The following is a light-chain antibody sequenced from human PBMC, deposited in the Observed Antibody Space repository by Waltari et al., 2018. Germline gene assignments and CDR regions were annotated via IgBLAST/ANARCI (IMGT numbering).Light chain of an antibody. J-gene: IGLJ2*01. CDR3: QVWDSSSDHVV. Sequence: SYVLTQPPPASVSPGQTARLTCGGNNIGSKSVHWYQQKPGKAPVLVVYDDSDRPSGLPERFSGSNSGNTATLTISRVEAGDEADYYCQVWDSSSDHVVFGGGTKLTVL. CDR2: DDS. V-gene: IGLV3-21*02. CDR1: NIGSKS.